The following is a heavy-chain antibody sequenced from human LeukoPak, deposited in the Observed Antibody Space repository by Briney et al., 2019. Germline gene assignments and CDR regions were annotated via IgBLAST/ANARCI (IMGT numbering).Heavy chain of an antibody. J-gene: IGHJ5*01. V-gene: IGHV3-30*04. CDR3: ARDIASCSDTTCYDIRFDS. CDR2: IVYDGSEK. CDR1: GFTFSRHP. Sequence: GTSLRLSCAASGFTFSRHPMHWVRQAPGKGLEWVAVIVYDGSEKYYKESVKGRFTISRDNSKNTLYLQMDSLRPEDTAVYYCARDIASCSDTTCYDIRFDSWGQGTLVTVSS. D-gene: IGHD2-15*01.